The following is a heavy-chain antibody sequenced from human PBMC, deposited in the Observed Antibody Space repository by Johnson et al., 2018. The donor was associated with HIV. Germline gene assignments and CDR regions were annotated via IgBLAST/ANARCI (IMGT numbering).Heavy chain of an antibody. CDR1: GFTFSSYA. CDR2: ISYDGSNK. V-gene: IGHV3-30*04. CDR3: AKDRSGKAGALDI. D-gene: IGHD1-26*01. J-gene: IGHJ3*02. Sequence: QVLLVESGGGVVQPGRSLRLSCAASGFTFSSYAMHWVRQAPGKGLEWVAIISYDGSNKYYADSVKGRFTISRDNSKNTLYLQMNSLRAEDTAVYYCAKDRSGKAGALDIWGQGTMVTVSS.